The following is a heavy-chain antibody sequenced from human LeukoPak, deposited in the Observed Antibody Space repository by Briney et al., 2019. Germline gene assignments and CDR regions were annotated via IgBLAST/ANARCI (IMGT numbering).Heavy chain of an antibody. V-gene: IGHV4-39*07. CDR1: GGSISSSSYY. D-gene: IGHD5-12*01. CDR2: IYYSGST. CDR3: ARDLSGYGYNWFDP. J-gene: IGHJ5*02. Sequence: SETLSLTCTVSGGSISSSSYYWGWIRQPPGKGLEWIGSIYYSGSTYYNPSLKSRVTISVDTSKNQFSLKLSSVTAADTAVYYCARDLSGYGYNWFDPWGQGTPVTVSS.